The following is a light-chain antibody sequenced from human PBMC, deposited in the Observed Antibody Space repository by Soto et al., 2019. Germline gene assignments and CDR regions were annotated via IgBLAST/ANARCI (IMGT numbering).Light chain of an antibody. CDR2: AAS. J-gene: IGKJ4*01. CDR3: QKYKSAPSLT. Sequence: DIQMTQSPSSLSASVGDRVTITCRASQGISNFLAWYQHKPGKVPKLLIYAASTLQSGVSSRFSGSGSGTDFTLTINSLQPEDVATYYCQKYKSAPSLTFGGGTKVEIK. V-gene: IGKV1-27*01. CDR1: QGISNF.